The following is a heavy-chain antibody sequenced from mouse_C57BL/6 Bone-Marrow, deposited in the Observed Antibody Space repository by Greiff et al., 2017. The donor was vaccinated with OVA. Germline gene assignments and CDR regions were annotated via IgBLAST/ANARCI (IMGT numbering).Heavy chain of an antibody. D-gene: IGHD2-2*01. CDR2: IRSKSNNYAT. Sequence: GGGLVQPKGSLKLSCAASGFSFNTYAMNWVRQAPGKGLEWVARIRSKSNNYATSYADSVKDRFTISRDDSESMLYLQMSNLKTEDTAMYYCVRPFHGYDWCAYWGQGTLVTVSA. V-gene: IGHV10-1*01. CDR1: GFSFNTYA. CDR3: VRPFHGYDWCAY. J-gene: IGHJ3*01.